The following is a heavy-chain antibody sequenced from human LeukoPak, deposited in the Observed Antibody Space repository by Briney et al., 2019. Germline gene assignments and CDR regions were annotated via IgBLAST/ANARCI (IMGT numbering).Heavy chain of an antibody. CDR1: GYTFTGYY. J-gene: IGHJ4*02. Sequence: ASVKVPCKASGYTFTGYYMHWVRQAPGQGLEWMGWINPNSGGTNYAQKFQGWVTMTRDTSITTAYMELSRLRSDDTAVYYCARGTAVAGSGLVYYFDYWGQGTLVTVSS. D-gene: IGHD6-19*01. V-gene: IGHV1-2*04. CDR2: INPNSGGT. CDR3: ARGTAVAGSGLVYYFDY.